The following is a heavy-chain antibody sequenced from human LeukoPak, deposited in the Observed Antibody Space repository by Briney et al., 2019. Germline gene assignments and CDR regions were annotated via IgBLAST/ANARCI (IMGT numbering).Heavy chain of an antibody. CDR2: IYYSGST. D-gene: IGHD3-22*01. V-gene: IGHV4-59*01. CDR3: ARGAPYYYDSSGFGAFDY. J-gene: IGHJ4*02. CDR1: GGSISSYY. Sequence: PSETLSLTCTVSGGSISSYYWSWIRQPPGKGLEWIGYIYYSGSTNYNPSLKSRVTISVDTSKNQFSLKLSSVTAADTAVYYCARGAPYYYDSSGFGAFDYWGQGTLVTVSS.